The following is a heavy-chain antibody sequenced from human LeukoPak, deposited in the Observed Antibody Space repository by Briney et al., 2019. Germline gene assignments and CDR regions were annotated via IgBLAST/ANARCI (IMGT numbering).Heavy chain of an antibody. V-gene: IGHV3-73*01. CDR3: TRQNVDTAPFDY. CDR1: GFTFSGSA. Sequence: PGGTLRLSCAASGFTFSGSAMHWVRQASGKGLEWVGRIRSKANSYATAYAASVKGRFTISRDDSKNTAYLQMNSLKTEDSAVYCCTRQNVDTAPFDYWGQGTLVTVSS. CDR2: IRSKANSYAT. D-gene: IGHD5-18*01. J-gene: IGHJ4*02.